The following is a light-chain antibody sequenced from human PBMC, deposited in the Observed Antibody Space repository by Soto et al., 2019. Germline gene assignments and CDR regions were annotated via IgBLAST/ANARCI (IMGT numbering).Light chain of an antibody. J-gene: IGLJ1*01. V-gene: IGLV2-14*01. Sequence: QSVLTQPASVSGSPGQSITISCTGTSSDVGGYNYVSWYQQHPGKAPKLMIFDVTNRPSGVSNRFSGSKSGNTASLTISGLQAEDEADYYCSSYTSSISYVFGPGTSSPS. CDR2: DVT. CDR3: SSYTSSISYV. CDR1: SSDVGGYNY.